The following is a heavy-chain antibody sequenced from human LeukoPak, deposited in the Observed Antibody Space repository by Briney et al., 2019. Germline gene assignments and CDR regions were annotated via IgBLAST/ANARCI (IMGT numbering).Heavy chain of an antibody. D-gene: IGHD5-24*01. V-gene: IGHV3-53*01. J-gene: IGHJ5*02. Sequence: PGGSLRLSCAASGFTVSSKYMSWVRQAPGKGLEWVSIIYSGGSTYYADYVKGRFTLSRDNSKNTLYLQMNSLRAEDTAVYYCARGSGDGYRLDQWGQGTLVSVSS. CDR2: IYSGGST. CDR3: ARGSGDGYRLDQ. CDR1: GFTVSSKY.